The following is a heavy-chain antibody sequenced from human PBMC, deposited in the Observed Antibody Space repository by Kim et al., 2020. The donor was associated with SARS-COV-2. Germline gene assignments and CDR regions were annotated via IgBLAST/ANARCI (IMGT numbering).Heavy chain of an antibody. V-gene: IGHV4-31*03. CDR1: GGSISSGGYY. D-gene: IGHD3-3*01. J-gene: IGHJ4*02. CDR2: IYYSGST. CDR3: ARGRLTIFGVVNSFDY. Sequence: SETLSLTCTVSGGSISSGGYYWSWIRQHPGKGLEWIGYIYYSGSTYYNPSLKSRVTISVDTSKNQFSLKLSSVTAADTAVYYCARGRLTIFGVVNSFDYWAQGPLVPVPS.